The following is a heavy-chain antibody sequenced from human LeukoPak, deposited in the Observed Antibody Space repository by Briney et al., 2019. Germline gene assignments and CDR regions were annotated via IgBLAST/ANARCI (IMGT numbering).Heavy chain of an antibody. CDR2: IYYSGST. CDR1: GGSISSGDYY. Sequence: SETLSLTCTVSGGSISSGDYYWRWIRQPPGKGLEWIGYIYYSGSTYYNPSLKSRVTISVDTSKNQFSLKLSSVTAADTAVYYCARVEMVRGVIINYYYGMDVWGKGTTVTVPS. CDR3: ARVEMVRGVIINYYYGMDV. V-gene: IGHV4-30-4*01. J-gene: IGHJ6*04. D-gene: IGHD3-10*01.